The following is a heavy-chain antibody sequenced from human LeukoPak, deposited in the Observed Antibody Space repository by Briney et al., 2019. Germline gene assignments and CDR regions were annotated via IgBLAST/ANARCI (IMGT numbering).Heavy chain of an antibody. CDR2: MTASSVTF. CDR1: GFTFSSYS. V-gene: IGHV3-48*04. Sequence: GGSPRLSCEVSGFTFSSYSMTWVRQVPGRGLEWIAYMTASSVTFYYADSVRGRFTISRGNARNSLFLQMNSLAVEDTAVYYCARSLSGYDPLSAFWGQGTLVTVSS. CDR3: ARSLSGYDPLSAF. D-gene: IGHD5-12*01. J-gene: IGHJ4*02.